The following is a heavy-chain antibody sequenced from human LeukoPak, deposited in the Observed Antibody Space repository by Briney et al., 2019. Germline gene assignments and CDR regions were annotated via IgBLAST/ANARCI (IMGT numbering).Heavy chain of an antibody. CDR2: IIPIFGTA. J-gene: IGHJ4*02. CDR3: ARDGGAYYDFWSGYSH. Sequence: GASVKVSCKASGGTFSSYAISWVRQAPGQGLEWMGGIIPIFGTANYAQKFRGRVTITADKSTSTAYMELSSLRSEDTAVYYCARDGGAYYDFWSGYSHWGQGTLVTVSS. V-gene: IGHV1-69*06. CDR1: GGTFSSYA. D-gene: IGHD3-3*01.